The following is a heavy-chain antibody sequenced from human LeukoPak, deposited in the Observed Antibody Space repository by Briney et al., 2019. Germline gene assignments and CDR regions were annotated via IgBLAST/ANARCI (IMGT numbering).Heavy chain of an antibody. CDR3: ARALTGYHDAFDI. D-gene: IGHD7-27*01. CDR1: GFIFRSYS. V-gene: IGHV3-21*01. CDR2: ISSSSSYI. Sequence: GGSLRLSCAASGFIFRSYSINWVRQAPGKGLEWVSSISSSSSYIYYADSVKGRFTISRDNAKNSLYLQMNSLRAEDTAVYYCARALTGYHDAFDIWGQGTMVTVSS. J-gene: IGHJ3*02.